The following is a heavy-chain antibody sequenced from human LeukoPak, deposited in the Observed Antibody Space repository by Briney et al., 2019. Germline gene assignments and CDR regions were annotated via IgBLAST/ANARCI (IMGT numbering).Heavy chain of an antibody. CDR2: MNPNSGNT. V-gene: IGHV1-8*01. CDR1: GYTFTSYD. CDR3: ARTLPYYYYYGMDV. Sequence: ASVKVSCKASGYTFTSYDINWVRQATGQGLEWMGWMNPNSGNTGYAQKFQGRVTMTRNTSISTAYMELSSLRSEDTAVYYCARTLPYYYYYGMDVWGQGTTVTVSS. J-gene: IGHJ6*02.